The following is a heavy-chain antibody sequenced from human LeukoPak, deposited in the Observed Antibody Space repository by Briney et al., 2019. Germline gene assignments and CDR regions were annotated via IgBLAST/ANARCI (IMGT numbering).Heavy chain of an antibody. CDR1: GFTFSSYG. CDR3: ASPQTPDGGSYFDY. D-gene: IGHD1-26*01. Sequence: PGGSLGLSCAASGFTFSSYGMHWVRQAPGKGLEWVAVIWYDGSNKYYADSVKGRFTISRDNSKNTLYLQMNSLRAEDTAVYYCASPQTPDGGSYFDYWGQGTLVTVSS. J-gene: IGHJ4*02. CDR2: IWYDGSNK. V-gene: IGHV3-33*01.